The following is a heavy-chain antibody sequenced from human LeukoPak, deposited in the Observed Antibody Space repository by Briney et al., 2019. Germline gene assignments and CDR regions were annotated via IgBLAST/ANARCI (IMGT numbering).Heavy chain of an antibody. CDR1: GFTFRSHS. D-gene: IGHD4-17*01. J-gene: IGHJ4*02. CDR3: VRGNYGDYAYSDY. CDR2: ISSSSSYI. Sequence: GGSLRLSCVASGFTFRSHSMNWVRQAPGKGLEWVSSISSSSSYIYYADSVKGRFTISRDNAKNSLYLQINSLRAEDTAVYYCVRGNYGDYAYSDYWGQGTLVTVSS. V-gene: IGHV3-21*01.